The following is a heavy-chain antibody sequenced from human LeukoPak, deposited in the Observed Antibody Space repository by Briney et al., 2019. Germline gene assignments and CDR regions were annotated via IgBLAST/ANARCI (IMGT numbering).Heavy chain of an antibody. J-gene: IGHJ4*02. CDR3: ARAFLGLWYSSRLDY. CDR1: GYTFTGYY. CDR2: INTNSGGT. D-gene: IGHD6-13*01. Sequence: ASVKVSRKASGYTFTGYYMHRVRQAPGQGLGWMGWINTNSGGTNYAQKFQGRVTMTRDTSISTAYMELSRLRSDDTAVYYCARAFLGLWYSSRLDYWGQGTLVTVSS. V-gene: IGHV1-2*02.